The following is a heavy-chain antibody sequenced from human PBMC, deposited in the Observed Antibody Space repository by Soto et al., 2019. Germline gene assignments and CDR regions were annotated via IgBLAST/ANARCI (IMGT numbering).Heavy chain of an antibody. D-gene: IGHD6-19*01. Sequence: KPRASVKVSCKASGYTFTSYAMHWVRQAPGQRLEWMGWINAGNGNTKYSQKFQGRVTITRDTSASTAYMELSSLRSEDTAVYYCARGGSGWSWVLGYWGQGTLVTVSS. J-gene: IGHJ4*02. CDR2: INAGNGNT. V-gene: IGHV1-3*01. CDR1: GYTFTSYA. CDR3: ARGGSGWSWVLGY.